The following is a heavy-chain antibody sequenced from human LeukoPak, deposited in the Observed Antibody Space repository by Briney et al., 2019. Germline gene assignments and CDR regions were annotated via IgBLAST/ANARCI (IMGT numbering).Heavy chain of an antibody. CDR3: AREKWSGYWSAYYFDY. D-gene: IGHD3-3*01. CDR2: ISYSGST. V-gene: IGHV4-59*01. J-gene: IGHJ4*02. Sequence: SETLSLTCTVSGGSISSYYWSWIRQPPGKGLEWIGYISYSGSTNYNPSLKNRVTVSVDTSKNHFSLKLSSVTAADTAVYYCAREKWSGYWSAYYFDYWGQGTLVTVSS. CDR1: GGSISSYY.